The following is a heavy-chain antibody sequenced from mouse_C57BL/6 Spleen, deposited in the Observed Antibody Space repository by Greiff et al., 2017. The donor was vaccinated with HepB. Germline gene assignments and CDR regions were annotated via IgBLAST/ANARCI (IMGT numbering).Heavy chain of an antibody. Sequence: QVQLKESGAELVRPGTSVKVSCKASGYAFTNYLIEWVKQRPGQGLEWIGVINPGSGGTNYNEKFKGKATLTADKSSSTAYMQLSSLTSEDSAVYFCARTTVVAEADYWGQGTTLTVSS. D-gene: IGHD1-1*01. V-gene: IGHV1-54*01. CDR2: INPGSGGT. CDR1: GYAFTNYL. J-gene: IGHJ2*01. CDR3: ARTTVVAEADY.